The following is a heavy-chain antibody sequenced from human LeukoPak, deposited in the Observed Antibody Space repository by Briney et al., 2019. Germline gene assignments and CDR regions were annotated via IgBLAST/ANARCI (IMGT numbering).Heavy chain of an antibody. D-gene: IGHD4-11*01. J-gene: IGHJ6*03. V-gene: IGHV4-59*08. Sequence: SETLSLTCTVSGGSISSYYWSWLRQPPGKGLEWIGYIYYSGSTNYNPSLKSRVTISVDTSKNQFSLKLSSVTAADTAVYYCASHSNYYYYYYYYMDVWGKGTTVTVSS. CDR2: IYYSGST. CDR3: ASHSNYYYYYYYYMDV. CDR1: GGSISSYY.